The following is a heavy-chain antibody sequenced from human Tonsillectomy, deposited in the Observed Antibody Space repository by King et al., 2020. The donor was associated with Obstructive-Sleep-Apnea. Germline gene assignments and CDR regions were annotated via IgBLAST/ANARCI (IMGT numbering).Heavy chain of an antibody. J-gene: IGHJ1*01. CDR1: GGSFSGYY. D-gene: IGHD4-23*01. CDR3: ARGGTTVVTPHRYFQH. CDR2: INHSGST. V-gene: IGHV4-34*01. Sequence: QVQLQQWGAGLLKPSETLSLTCAVYGGSFSGYYWSWIGQPPGKGLEWIGEINHSGSTNYNPSLKSRVTISVDTSKNQFSLKLSSVTAADTAVYYCARGGTTVVTPHRYFQHWGQGTLVTVSS.